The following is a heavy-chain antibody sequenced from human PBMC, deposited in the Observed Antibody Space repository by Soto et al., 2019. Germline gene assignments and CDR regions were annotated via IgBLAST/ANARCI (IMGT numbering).Heavy chain of an antibody. CDR1: GFTFSSYS. J-gene: IGHJ4*02. V-gene: IGHV3-21*01. Sequence: PGGSLRLSCAASGFTFSSYSMNWVRQAPGKGLEWVSSISSSSSYIYYADSVKGRFTISRDNAKNSLYLQMNSLRAEDTAVYYCARDGPHYYDSSGYIDYWGQGTLVTVSS. CDR3: ARDGPHYYDSSGYIDY. D-gene: IGHD3-22*01. CDR2: ISSSSSYI.